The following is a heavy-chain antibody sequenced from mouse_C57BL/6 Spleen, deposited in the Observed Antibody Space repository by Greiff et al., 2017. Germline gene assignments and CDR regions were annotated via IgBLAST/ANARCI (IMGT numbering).Heavy chain of an antibody. Sequence: VQLQQPGAELVKPGASVKLSCKASGYTFTSYWMQWVKQRPGQGLEWIGEIDPSDSYTNYNQKFKGKATLTVDTSSSTAYMQLSSLTSEDSAVYYCAREKDSNYFDYWGQGTTLTVSS. CDR2: IDPSDSYT. CDR1: GYTFTSYW. D-gene: IGHD2-5*01. CDR3: AREKDSNYFDY. V-gene: IGHV1-50*01. J-gene: IGHJ2*01.